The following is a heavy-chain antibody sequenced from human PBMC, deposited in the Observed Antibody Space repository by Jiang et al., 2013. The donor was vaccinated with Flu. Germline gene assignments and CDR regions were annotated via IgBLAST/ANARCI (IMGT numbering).Heavy chain of an antibody. D-gene: IGHD6-6*01. CDR3: AREEYSSVYNHYGMDV. CDR2: VNPYDEDT. V-gene: IGHV1-46*01. J-gene: IGHJ6*02. Sequence: SGAEVKKPGASVKVSCKASGYIFTNYFMNWVRQAPGQGLEWMGIVNPYDEDTSYAQQFQGRVTMSRDMSTSTVYMELTSLRSDDTAVYYCAREEYSSVYNHYGMDVWGQGTTVTVSS. CDR1: GYIFTNYF.